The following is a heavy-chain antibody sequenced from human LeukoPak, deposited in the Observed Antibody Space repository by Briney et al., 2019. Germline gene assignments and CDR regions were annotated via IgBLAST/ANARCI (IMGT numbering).Heavy chain of an antibody. CDR1: GFTFSSYA. CDR2: ISYDGSNK. V-gene: IGHV3-30*01. Sequence: GGSLRLSCAASGFTFSSYAMHWVRQAPGKGLEWVAVISYDGSNKYYADSVKGRFTISRDNSKNTLYLQMNSLRAKDTAVYYCARTGRFLGYSHGYPYYYYMDVWGKGTTVTVSS. D-gene: IGHD5-18*01. CDR3: ARTGRFLGYSHGYPYYYYMDV. J-gene: IGHJ6*03.